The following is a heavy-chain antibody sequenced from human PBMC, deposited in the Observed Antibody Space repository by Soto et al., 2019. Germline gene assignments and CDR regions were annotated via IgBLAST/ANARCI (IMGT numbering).Heavy chain of an antibody. CDR3: AREPGIAAAGFSPRFDP. V-gene: IGHV1-18*03. CDR2: ISAYNGKT. Sequence: GASVKVSCKASGYTFTSYGISWVRQAPGQGLEWMGWISAYNGKTKYSQKFQGRVTITTDTSASTAYMELSSLRSEDMAVYYCAREPGIAAAGFSPRFDPWGQGTLVTVSS. CDR1: GYTFTSYG. D-gene: IGHD6-13*01. J-gene: IGHJ5*02.